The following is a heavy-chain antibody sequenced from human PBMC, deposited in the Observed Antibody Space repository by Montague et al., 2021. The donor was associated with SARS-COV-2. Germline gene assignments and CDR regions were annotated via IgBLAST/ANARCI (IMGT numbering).Heavy chain of an antibody. CDR1: VFTFSSYS. Sequence: SLRLSCAASVFTFSSYSMNWVRQAPGKGLEWVSYISSSSTIYYADSVKGRFTISRDNAKNSLYLQMNSLRAEDTAVYYCAREGEMATIWVGYYYYYGMDVWGQGTTVTVSS. J-gene: IGHJ6*02. CDR3: AREGEMATIWVGYYYYYGMDV. CDR2: ISSSSTI. D-gene: IGHD5-24*01. V-gene: IGHV3-48*04.